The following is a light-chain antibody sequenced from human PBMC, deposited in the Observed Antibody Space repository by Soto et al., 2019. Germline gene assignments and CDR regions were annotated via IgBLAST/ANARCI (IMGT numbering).Light chain of an antibody. CDR3: QQFNSYLPT. V-gene: IGKV1-13*02. J-gene: IGKJ1*01. CDR1: QGISSA. Sequence: AIQLTQSSSSLSASVGDRVTITCRASQGISSALAWYQQKPGKAPKLLIYNASSLESGVPSRFSGSGSGTDFTVTISSLQPEDFATYYCQQFNSYLPTFGQGTKVEIK. CDR2: NAS.